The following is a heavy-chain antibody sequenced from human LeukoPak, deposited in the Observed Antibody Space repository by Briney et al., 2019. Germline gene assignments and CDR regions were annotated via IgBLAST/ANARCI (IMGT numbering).Heavy chain of an antibody. CDR1: GGSISSTSYY. D-gene: IGHD3-10*01. V-gene: IGHV4-39*01. J-gene: IGHJ5*02. CDR2: IYYTGST. CDR3: ARGRYYGSGSYYFSFNWFDP. Sequence: PSETLSLTCTVSGGSISSTSYYWDWIRQPPGKGLEWIGTIYYTGSTYYNPSLKSRVTISVDTSKNQFSLKLNFVTAADTAVYYCARGRYYGSGSYYFSFNWFDPWGQGTLVTVSS.